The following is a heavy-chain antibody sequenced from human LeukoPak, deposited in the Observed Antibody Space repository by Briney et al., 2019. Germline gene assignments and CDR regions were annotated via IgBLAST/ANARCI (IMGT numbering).Heavy chain of an antibody. Sequence: SVKVSCKASGYTFTSYGISWVRQAPGQGLEWMGGIIPIFGTANYAQKFQGRVTITADESTSTAYMELSSLRSEDTAAYYCARGRYGSGSQYYFDYWGQGTLVTVSS. CDR2: IIPIFGTA. J-gene: IGHJ4*02. CDR3: ARGRYGSGSQYYFDY. V-gene: IGHV1-69*13. CDR1: GYTFTSYG. D-gene: IGHD3-10*01.